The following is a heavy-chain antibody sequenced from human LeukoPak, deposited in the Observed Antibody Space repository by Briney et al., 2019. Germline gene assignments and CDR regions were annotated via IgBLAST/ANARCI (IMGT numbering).Heavy chain of an antibody. CDR2: ISAYNGNT. CDR1: GYTFTRYG. V-gene: IGHV1-18*01. Sequence: ASVKVSCKASGYTFTRYGINWVRQAPGQGLEWMGWISAYNGNTNYAQKVQGRVTMTTDTSTSTAYMELRSLRSDDTAVYYCARSQYDYIWGNYRNPDYWGQGTLCTVSS. J-gene: IGHJ4*02. D-gene: IGHD3-16*02. CDR3: ARSQYDYIWGNYRNPDY.